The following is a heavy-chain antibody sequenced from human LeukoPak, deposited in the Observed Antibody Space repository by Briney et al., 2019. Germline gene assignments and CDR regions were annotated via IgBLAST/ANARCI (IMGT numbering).Heavy chain of an antibody. Sequence: ASVKVSCKASGYTFSSYGISWVRQAPGQGLEWMGWISAYNGNTNYAQKLQGRVTMTTDTSTSTAYIELRSLRSEDTAVYYCAREIGRSSSWYVPSFWGQGTLVTVSS. V-gene: IGHV1-18*01. CDR3: AREIGRSSSWYVPSF. J-gene: IGHJ4*02. CDR1: GYTFSSYG. CDR2: ISAYNGNT. D-gene: IGHD6-13*01.